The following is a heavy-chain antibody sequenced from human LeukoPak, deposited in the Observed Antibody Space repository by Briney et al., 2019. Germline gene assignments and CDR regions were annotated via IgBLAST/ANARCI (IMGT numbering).Heavy chain of an antibody. V-gene: IGHV4-59*01. CDR1: GGSISSYY. D-gene: IGHD3-9*01. CDR2: IYYSGST. J-gene: IGHJ4*02. Sequence: SETLSLTCTVSGGSISSYYWSWIRQPPGKGLEWIGYIYYSGSTNYNPSLKSRVTISVDTSKNQFSLKLSSVTAADTAVYYCAGSYDILTGYYVGAFDYWGQGTLVTVSS. CDR3: AGSYDILTGYYVGAFDY.